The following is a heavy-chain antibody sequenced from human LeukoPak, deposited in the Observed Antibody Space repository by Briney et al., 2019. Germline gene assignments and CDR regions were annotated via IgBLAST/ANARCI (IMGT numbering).Heavy chain of an antibody. Sequence: PGGSLRLSCAASGFTFSSYGMHWVRQAPGKGLEWVAFIRYYADSVKGRFTISRDNSKNTLYLQMNSLRAEDTAVYYCARGGKIAVVGTRSPQYLQHWGQGTLVTVSS. J-gene: IGHJ1*01. CDR1: GFTFSSYG. CDR3: ARGGKIAVVGTRSPQYLQH. CDR2: IR. D-gene: IGHD6-19*01. V-gene: IGHV3-30*02.